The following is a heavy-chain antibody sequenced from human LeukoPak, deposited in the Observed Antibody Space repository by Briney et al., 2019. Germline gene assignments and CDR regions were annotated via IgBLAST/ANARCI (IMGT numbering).Heavy chain of an antibody. CDR3: ARRSTRKRAFSDY. D-gene: IGHD2/OR15-2a*01. CDR1: GGSFSGYY. V-gene: IGHV4-34*01. Sequence: PSETLSLTCAVYGGSFSGYYWSWIRQPPGKGLEWIGEINHSGSTNYNPSPKSRVTISVDTSKNQFSLKLSSVTAADTAVYYCARRSTRKRAFSDYWGQGTLVTVSS. CDR2: INHSGST. J-gene: IGHJ4*02.